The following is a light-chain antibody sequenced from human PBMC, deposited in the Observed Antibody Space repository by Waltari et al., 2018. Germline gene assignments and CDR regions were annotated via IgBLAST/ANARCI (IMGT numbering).Light chain of an antibody. CDR1: SRDVGNYNL. CDR3: CSYVGLGTYV. Sequence: QSGLAQPASASGSPGQSITITCTGTSRDVGNYNLFSWYQQRPGKAPTLLIYEVTKRAPGTSDRFSASKSDNTASLSISGLQAQEDEADYYCCSYVGLGTYVFGTGTKVTV. J-gene: IGLJ1*01. V-gene: IGLV2-23*02. CDR2: EVT.